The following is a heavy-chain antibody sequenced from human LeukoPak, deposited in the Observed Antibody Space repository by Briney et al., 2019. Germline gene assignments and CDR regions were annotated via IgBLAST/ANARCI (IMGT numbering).Heavy chain of an antibody. CDR3: ARGRATVRRYYYYGMDV. J-gene: IGHJ6*02. D-gene: IGHD4-11*01. CDR2: INHSGST. CDR1: GGSFSGYY. Sequence: SETLSLTCAVYGGSFSGYYWSWIRQPPGKWLEWIGEINHSGSTNYNPSLKSRVTISVDTSKNQFSLKLSSVTAADTAVYYCARGRATVRRYYYYGMDVWGQGTTVTVSS. V-gene: IGHV4-34*01.